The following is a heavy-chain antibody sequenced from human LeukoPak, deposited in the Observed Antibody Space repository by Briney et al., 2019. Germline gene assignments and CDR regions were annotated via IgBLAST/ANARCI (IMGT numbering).Heavy chain of an antibody. CDR2: IIPIFGTA. Sequence: GASVKVSCKASGGTFSSYAISWVRQAPGQGLEWMGGIIPIFGTANYAQKFQGRVTITADESTSTAYMELSSLRSEDTAVYYCARVVDSSSWWAPGQYYYYGMDVWGQGTTVTVSS. CDR1: GGTFSSYA. V-gene: IGHV1-69*13. D-gene: IGHD6-13*01. J-gene: IGHJ6*02. CDR3: ARVVDSSSWWAPGQYYYYGMDV.